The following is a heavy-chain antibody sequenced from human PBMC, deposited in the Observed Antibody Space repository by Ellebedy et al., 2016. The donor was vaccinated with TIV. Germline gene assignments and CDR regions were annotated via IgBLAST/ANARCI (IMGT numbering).Heavy chain of an antibody. CDR1: GFTFSDYY. Sequence: GGSLRLSXAASGFTFSDYYMSWVRQAPGKGLEWVSYISSSGSTIYYADSVKGRFTISRDNAKNSLYLQMNSLRAEDTAVYYCARARGTGSSWSFDYWGQGTLVTVSS. D-gene: IGHD6-13*01. CDR3: ARARGTGSSWSFDY. J-gene: IGHJ4*02. CDR2: ISSSGSTI. V-gene: IGHV3-11*04.